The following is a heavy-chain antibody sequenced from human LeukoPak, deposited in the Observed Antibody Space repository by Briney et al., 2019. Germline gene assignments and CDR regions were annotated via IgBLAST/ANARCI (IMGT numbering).Heavy chain of an antibody. D-gene: IGHD5-24*01. CDR1: GFTFSSYA. CDR3: ARSRDGYNYLDY. V-gene: IGHV3-23*01. Sequence: GGSLRLSCAASGFTFSSYAMSWVRQAPGKGQEWVSAISGSGGSTYYADSVKGRFTISRDNSKNTLYLQMNSLRAEDTAVYYCARSRDGYNYLDYWGQGTLVTVSS. J-gene: IGHJ4*02. CDR2: ISGSGGST.